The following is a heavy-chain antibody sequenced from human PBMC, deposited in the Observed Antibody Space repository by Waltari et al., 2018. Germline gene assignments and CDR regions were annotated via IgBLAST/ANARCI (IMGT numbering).Heavy chain of an antibody. CDR2: IYTSGST. V-gene: IGHV4-4*07. CDR1: GGSISSYY. D-gene: IGHD6-13*01. Sequence: QVQLQESGPGLVKPSETLSLTCTVSGGSISSYYWSWIRQPAGKGLEWIGRIYTSGSTNYNPSLKSRVTMSVDTSKNQFSLKLSSVTAADTAVYYCARDRAAAGTYNYYYMDVSGKGTTVTVSS. J-gene: IGHJ6*03. CDR3: ARDRAAAGTYNYYYMDV.